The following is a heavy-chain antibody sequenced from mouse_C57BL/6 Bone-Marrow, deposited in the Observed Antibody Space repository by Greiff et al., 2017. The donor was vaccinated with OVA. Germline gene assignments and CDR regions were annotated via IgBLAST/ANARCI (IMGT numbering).Heavy chain of an antibody. V-gene: IGHV14-2*01. CDR3: ASHNWNPDY. CDR2: IDPEDGDT. Sequence: VQLKESGAELVKPGASVKLSCTASGFNIKDYYMHWVKQRTEKGLEWIGSIDPEDGDTNYAPKFQGKATITADKSSNTAYLQLSSLTSEDIAVYYCASHNWNPDYWGRGTALTVSS. D-gene: IGHD4-1*01. CDR1: GFNIKDYY. J-gene: IGHJ2*01.